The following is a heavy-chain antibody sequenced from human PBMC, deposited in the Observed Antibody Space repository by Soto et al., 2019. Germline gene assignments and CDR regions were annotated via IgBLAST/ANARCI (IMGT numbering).Heavy chain of an antibody. V-gene: IGHV3-48*02. D-gene: IGHD6-13*01. Sequence: EVHLVESGGGLVQPGGSLRLSCAASGFTFSSYSLNWVRQAPGKGLEWVSYITSSGTTVYYADSVRGRFTISRDNAKNSLYLQMNSLRDDDTAVYDGARGSSNWAYYFDFWGQGTLVTVSS. CDR3: ARGSSNWAYYFDF. CDR2: ITSSGTTV. CDR1: GFTFSSYS. J-gene: IGHJ4*02.